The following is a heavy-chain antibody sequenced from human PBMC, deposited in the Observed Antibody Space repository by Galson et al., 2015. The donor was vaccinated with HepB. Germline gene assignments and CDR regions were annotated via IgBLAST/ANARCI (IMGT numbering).Heavy chain of an antibody. Sequence: SVKVSCKASGYTFTNYGIIWVRQAPGQGLERMGWITPYNGNTKYAQKLQGRVTMTTDTSTSTAYMELRSLTSDDTAMYYCANFGGWNYRDHVAEYFHHWGQGTLVTVSS. J-gene: IGHJ1*01. CDR3: ANFGGWNYRDHVAEYFHH. D-gene: IGHD1-7*01. V-gene: IGHV1-18*01. CDR2: ITPYNGNT. CDR1: GYTFTNYG.